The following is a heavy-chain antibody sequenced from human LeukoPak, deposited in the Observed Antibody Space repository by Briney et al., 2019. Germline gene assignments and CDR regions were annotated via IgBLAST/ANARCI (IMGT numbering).Heavy chain of an antibody. D-gene: IGHD3-9*01. V-gene: IGHV3-23*01. CDR3: AKDSNWLFPRDVGY. CDR2: FSGSGGST. J-gene: IGHJ4*02. CDR1: GFTFSSFA. Sequence: GGSLRLSCAASGFTFSSFAMSWVRQAPGKGLEWVSGFSGSGGSTYYADSVKGRFTISRDNSKNTLYLQMNSLRAEDTAVYYCAKDSNWLFPRDVGYWGQGTPVTVSS.